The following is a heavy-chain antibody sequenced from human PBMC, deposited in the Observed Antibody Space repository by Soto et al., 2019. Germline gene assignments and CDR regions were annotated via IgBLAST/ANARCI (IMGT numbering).Heavy chain of an antibody. CDR3: AREKPSVRVATMSLVFDP. CDR2: INAGNGNT. CDR1: GYTFTSYA. V-gene: IGHV1-3*01. Sequence: ASVKVSCKASGYTFTSYAMHWVRQAPGQRLEWMGWINAGNGNTKYSQKFQGRVTITRDTSASTAYMELSSLRSEDTAVYYCAREKPSVRVATMSLVFDPWGQGTLVTVSS. J-gene: IGHJ5*02. D-gene: IGHD5-12*01.